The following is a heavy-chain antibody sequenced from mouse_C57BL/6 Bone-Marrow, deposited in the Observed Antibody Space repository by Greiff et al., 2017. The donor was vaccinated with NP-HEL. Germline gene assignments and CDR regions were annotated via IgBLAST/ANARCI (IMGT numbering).Heavy chain of an antibody. Sequence: QVPLQQSGAELVKPGASLKMSCKASGYTFTTYPLEWMKQNHGKSLEWIGNFHPYNDDTKYNEKFKGKATLTVEKSSSTVYLELSRLTSDDSAVYYCARRDTTAYYAMDYWGQGTSVTVSS. CDR2: FHPYNDDT. J-gene: IGHJ4*01. V-gene: IGHV1-47*01. D-gene: IGHD1-2*01. CDR3: ARRDTTAYYAMDY. CDR1: GYTFTTYP.